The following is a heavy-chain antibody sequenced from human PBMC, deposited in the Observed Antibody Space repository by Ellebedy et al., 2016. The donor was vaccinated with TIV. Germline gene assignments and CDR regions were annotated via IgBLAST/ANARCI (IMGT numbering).Heavy chain of an antibody. CDR1: GYTFTSFG. V-gene: IGHV1-18*01. J-gene: IGHJ6*03. CDR2: ISAYNGDI. Sequence: ASVKVSXXASGYTFTSFGLSWVRQAPGQGLEWMGWISAYNGDINYAQNFQGRVAMTTDTATSTVYVDLRNLRSDDTAVYYCARVSVDVVIGYHYFYMDIWGKGTTVTVSS. CDR3: ARVSVDVVIGYHYFYMDI. D-gene: IGHD6-6*01.